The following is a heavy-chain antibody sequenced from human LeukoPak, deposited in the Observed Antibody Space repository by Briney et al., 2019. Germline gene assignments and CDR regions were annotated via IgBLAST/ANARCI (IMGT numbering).Heavy chain of an antibody. CDR3: ARHLLYRNYYYGMDV. Sequence: PSETLSLTCTVSGGSISSYYWSWIRQPPGKGLEWIGYIYYSGSTNYNPSLKSRVTISVDTSKIQFSLKLSSVTAADTAVYYCARHLLYRNYYYGMDVWGQGTTVTVSS. V-gene: IGHV4-59*08. CDR1: GGSISSYY. J-gene: IGHJ6*02. D-gene: IGHD1-26*01. CDR2: IYYSGST.